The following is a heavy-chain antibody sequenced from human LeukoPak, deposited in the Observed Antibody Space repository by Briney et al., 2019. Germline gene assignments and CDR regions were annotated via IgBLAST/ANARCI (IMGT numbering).Heavy chain of an antibody. CDR3: ARDTFEDGDQFFDY. Sequence: ASVKVSCKASGYTFTSYDINWVRQATGQGLEWMGWINPNSGGTNYAQKFQGRVTMTRDTSISTAYMELSRLRSDDTAVYYCARDTFEDGDQFFDYWGQGTLVTVSS. D-gene: IGHD4-17*01. V-gene: IGHV1-2*02. CDR1: GYTFTSYD. J-gene: IGHJ4*02. CDR2: INPNSGGT.